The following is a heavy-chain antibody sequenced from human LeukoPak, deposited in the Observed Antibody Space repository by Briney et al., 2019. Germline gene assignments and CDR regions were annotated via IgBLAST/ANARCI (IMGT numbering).Heavy chain of an antibody. CDR1: GFTFSTYG. J-gene: IGHJ4*02. V-gene: IGHV3-30*18. D-gene: IGHD2-21*01. Sequence: GGSLRLSCAASGFTFSTYGMHWVRQAPGKGLEWVAVISYDGSNEYYADSVKGRFTISGDNSKNTLYLQMSSLRAEDTAVYYCAKEFNRGLPDYWGQGTLVTVPS. CDR2: ISYDGSNE. CDR3: AKEFNRGLPDY.